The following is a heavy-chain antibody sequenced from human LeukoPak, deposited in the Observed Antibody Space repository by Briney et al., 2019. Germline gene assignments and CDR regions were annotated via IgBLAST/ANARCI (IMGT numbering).Heavy chain of an antibody. CDR2: ISGSGGST. D-gene: IGHD3-9*01. CDR3: ARSPRYFDWFFDY. J-gene: IGHJ4*02. CDR1: GLTFSSYA. Sequence: GGSLRLSCAASGLTFSSYAMSWVRQAPGKGLEWVSAISGSGGSTYYADSVKGRFTISRDNSKNTLYLQMNSLRAEDTAVYYCARSPRYFDWFFDYWGQGTLVTVSS. V-gene: IGHV3-23*01.